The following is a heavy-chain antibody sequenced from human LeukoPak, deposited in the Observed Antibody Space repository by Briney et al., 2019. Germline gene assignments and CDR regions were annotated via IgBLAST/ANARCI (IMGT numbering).Heavy chain of an antibody. CDR2: ITPILGIA. CDR1: GGTFSSYT. V-gene: IGHV1-69*02. D-gene: IGHD6-6*01. Sequence: SVKVSCKASGGTFSSYTISWVRQAPGQGLEWMGRITPILGIANYAQKFQGRVTITADKSTSTAYMELSSLRSEDTAVYYCARSIAAQGTWFDPWGQGTLVTVSS. J-gene: IGHJ5*02. CDR3: ARSIAAQGTWFDP.